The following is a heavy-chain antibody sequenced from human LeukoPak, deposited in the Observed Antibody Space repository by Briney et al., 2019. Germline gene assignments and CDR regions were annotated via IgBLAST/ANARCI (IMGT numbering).Heavy chain of an antibody. CDR3: ARRWRTRSTHYYYYMDV. J-gene: IGHJ6*03. V-gene: IGHV1-46*01. Sequence: GASVKVSCKASGYTFTSYYMHWVRQAPGQGLEWMGIINPSGGSTSYAQKFQGRVTMTRDMSTSTVYMELSSLRSEDTAVYYCARRWRTRSTHYYYYMDVWGKGTTVTVSS. D-gene: IGHD1-7*01. CDR1: GYTFTSYY. CDR2: INPSGGST.